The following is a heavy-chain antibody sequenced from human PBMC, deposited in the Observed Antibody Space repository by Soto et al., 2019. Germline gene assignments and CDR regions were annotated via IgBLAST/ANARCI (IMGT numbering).Heavy chain of an antibody. CDR2: VKDGGHT. J-gene: IGHJ4*01. CDR1: GGSLSGYY. D-gene: IGHD5-12*01. Sequence: QVQLQQWGAGLLKPSETLSLKCAVTGGSLSGYYWSWIRQPPGKGLEWIGEVKDGGHTNYSPSLRGRVTISSDTSNNQFSLRLNSVTAADTGVYYCARGQEGVVATHWDHGSLATVSS. CDR3: ARGQEGVVATH. V-gene: IGHV4-34*01.